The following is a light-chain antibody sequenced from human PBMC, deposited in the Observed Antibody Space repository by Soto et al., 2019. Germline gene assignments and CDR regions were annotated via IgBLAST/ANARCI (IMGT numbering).Light chain of an antibody. Sequence: QSALTQPPSASGSPGQSVTISCAGTSSDVGGYNYVSWYQQYPGKVPKPMIYEVSERPSGVPDRFSGSKSGNTAFLTVSGLQAEDEADYYCLSYADTAYVFGTGTKLTVL. CDR3: LSYADTAYV. CDR2: EVS. V-gene: IGLV2-8*01. CDR1: SSDVGGYNY. J-gene: IGLJ1*01.